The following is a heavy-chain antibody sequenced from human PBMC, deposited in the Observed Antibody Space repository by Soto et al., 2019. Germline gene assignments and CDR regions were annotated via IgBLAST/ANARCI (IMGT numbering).Heavy chain of an antibody. V-gene: IGHV4-59*01. CDR2: IYYSGST. J-gene: IGHJ6*03. D-gene: IGHD5-18*01. CDR3: ARDLRGYRYGYYXHY. Sequence: TCMASVGSSISCYGGLVRQPPGKGLDWIGYIYYSGSTNYNPSLKSRVTISVDTSKNQFSLNLSSVTAADTAVYYCARDLRGYRYGYYXHY. CDR1: VGSSISCY.